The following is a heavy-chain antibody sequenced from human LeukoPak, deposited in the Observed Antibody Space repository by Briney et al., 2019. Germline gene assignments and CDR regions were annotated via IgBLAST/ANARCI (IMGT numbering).Heavy chain of an antibody. V-gene: IGHV3-23*01. CDR3: AKPKFTVAGSNYFDY. D-gene: IGHD6-19*01. CDR1: GFTFSSYA. CDR2: ISSNGGST. J-gene: IGHJ4*02. Sequence: GGSLRLSCAASGFTFSSYAMSWVRQAPGRGLEWVSGISSNGGSTYYADSVKGRFTISRDKYKKTLYLQMNSLRAEDTAVYYCAKPKFTVAGSNYFDYWGQGTLVTVSS.